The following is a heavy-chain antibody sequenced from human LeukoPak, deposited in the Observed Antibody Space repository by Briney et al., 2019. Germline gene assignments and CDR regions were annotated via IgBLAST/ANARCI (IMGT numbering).Heavy chain of an antibody. Sequence: GGSLRLSCAASGFTFSSYGMHWVRQAPGKGLEWVAFIRYDGSNKYNADSVKGRFTISRDNSKNTLYLQMNSLRAEDTAVYYCARGVAAAGNSEYWGQGTLVTVSS. CDR3: ARGVAAAGNSEY. V-gene: IGHV3-30*02. CDR2: IRYDGSNK. J-gene: IGHJ4*02. CDR1: GFTFSSYG. D-gene: IGHD6-13*01.